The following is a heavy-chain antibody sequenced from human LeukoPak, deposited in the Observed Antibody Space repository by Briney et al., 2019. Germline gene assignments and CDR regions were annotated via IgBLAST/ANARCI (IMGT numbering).Heavy chain of an antibody. J-gene: IGHJ3*02. D-gene: IGHD3-22*01. CDR2: IIPIFGTA. CDR1: GGTFSSYA. Sequence: GASVKVSCKASGGTFSSYAIGWVRQAPGQGLEWMGRIIPIFGTANYAQKFQGRVTITTDESTSTAYMELSSLRSEDTAVYYCARDGGYDSSGIDAFDTWGQGTMVTVSS. CDR3: ARDGGYDSSGIDAFDT. V-gene: IGHV1-69*05.